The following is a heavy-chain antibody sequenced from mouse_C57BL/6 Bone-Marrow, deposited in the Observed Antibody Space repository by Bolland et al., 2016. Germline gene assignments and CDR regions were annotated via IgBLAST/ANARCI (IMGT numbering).Heavy chain of an antibody. V-gene: IGHV5-16*01. CDR3: AREGLYYDPFDY. Sequence: KSRFIISRDNAKNILYLQMSSLKSEDTATYYCAREGLYYDPFDYWGQGTLV. J-gene: IGHJ3*01. D-gene: IGHD2-4*01.